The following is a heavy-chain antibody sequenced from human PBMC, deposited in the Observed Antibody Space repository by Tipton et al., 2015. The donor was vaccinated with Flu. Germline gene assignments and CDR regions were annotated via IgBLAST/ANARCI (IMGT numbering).Heavy chain of an antibody. J-gene: IGHJ4*02. CDR3: ATKFANWGVWEPRDY. CDR1: GGSFSGYY. D-gene: IGHD7-27*01. CDR2: INHSGST. V-gene: IGHV4-34*01. Sequence: LRLSCAVYGGSFSGYYWSWIRQPPGKGLEWIGEINHSGSTNYNPSLKSRVTISADTSKKQFSLKLNSVTAADTAVYVCATKFANWGVWEPRDYWGQGTLVTVS.